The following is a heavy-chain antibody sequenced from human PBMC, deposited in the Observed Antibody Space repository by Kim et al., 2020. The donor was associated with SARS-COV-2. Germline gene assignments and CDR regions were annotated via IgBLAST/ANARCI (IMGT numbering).Heavy chain of an antibody. D-gene: IGHD2-2*01. CDR3: ARSEGRASWRQFDY. V-gene: IGHV4-59*01. CDR2: IYYGGTT. J-gene: IGHJ4*02. Sequence: SETLSLTCSVSGDSISYYYCSWIRQRPGKGLEWIGYIYYGGTTNYNPSLRSRVSISVDTSKNEFSLELTSVTAADTAIYYYARSEGRASWRQFDYWGQGT. CDR1: GDSISYYY.